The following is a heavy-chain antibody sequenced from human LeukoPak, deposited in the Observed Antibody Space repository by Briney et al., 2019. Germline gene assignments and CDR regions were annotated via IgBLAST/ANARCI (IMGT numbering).Heavy chain of an antibody. CDR2: INHSGST. J-gene: IGHJ6*03. CDR3: ARQDGGYYMDV. CDR1: GGSFSGYY. V-gene: IGHV4-34*01. Sequence: PSETLSLTCAVYGGSFSGYYWSWIRQPPGKGLEWIGEINHSGSTNYNPSLKSRVTISVDTSKNQFSLKLSSVTAADTAVYYCARQDGGYYMDVWGKGITVTISS. D-gene: IGHD3-10*01.